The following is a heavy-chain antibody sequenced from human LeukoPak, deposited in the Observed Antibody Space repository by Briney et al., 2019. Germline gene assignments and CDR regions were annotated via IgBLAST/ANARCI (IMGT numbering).Heavy chain of an antibody. J-gene: IGHJ4*02. Sequence: GDSVKVSCKASGYTFTGSGWYPYWLRQAPGQGLECVGWIHPNYGATLYAQKFQGTVAMTTDTSISTAYMELSRLRADDTAMYYCARDGPAQMVDFDYWGQGTLVTVSS. CDR1: GYTFTGSGWY. CDR3: ARDGPAQMVDFDY. CDR2: IHPNYGAT. D-gene: IGHD3-10*01. V-gene: IGHV1-2*02.